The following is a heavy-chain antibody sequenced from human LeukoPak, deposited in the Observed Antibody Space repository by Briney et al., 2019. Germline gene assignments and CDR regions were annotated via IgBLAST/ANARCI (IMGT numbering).Heavy chain of an antibody. CDR3: AREPGYYYYYGMDV. V-gene: IGHV3-33*01. J-gene: IGHJ6*02. CDR1: GFTFSSYG. Sequence: GRSLRLSCAASGFTFSSYGMHWVRQAPGKGLEWVAVIWYDGSNKYYADSVKGRFTISRDNSKNTLYLQMNSLRAEDTAVYYCAREPGYYYYYGMDVWGQGTTVTVS. CDR2: IWYDGSNK.